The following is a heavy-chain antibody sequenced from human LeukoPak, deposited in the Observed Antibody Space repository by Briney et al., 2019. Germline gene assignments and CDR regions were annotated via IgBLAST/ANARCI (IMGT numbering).Heavy chain of an antibody. D-gene: IGHD3-10*01. CDR3: AKDPLTMLRGVMHNPFDY. V-gene: IGHV3-30*07. J-gene: IGHJ4*02. CDR2: ISYDGSNK. CDR1: GFTFSSYA. Sequence: GRSLRLSCAASGFTFSSYAMHWVRQAPGKGLEWVAVISYDGSNKYYADSVKGRFTISRDNSKNTLYLQMNSLRAEDTAVYYCAKDPLTMLRGVMHNPFDYWGQGTLVTVSS.